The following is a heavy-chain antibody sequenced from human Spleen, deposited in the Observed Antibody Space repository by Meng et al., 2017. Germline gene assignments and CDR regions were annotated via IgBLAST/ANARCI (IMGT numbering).Heavy chain of an antibody. D-gene: IGHD3-10*01. J-gene: IGHJ4*02. CDR3: ARAYGSGTYADY. CDR2: IYHSGST. CDR1: GGSISSRNW. V-gene: IGHV4-4*02. Sequence: QVQLQESGPGLVKPSGTLSLTCAVSGGSISSRNWWSWVRQTPGKGLEWIGEIYHSGSTQYNPSLKSRVTISVDKSKNRFSLKLSSVTAADTAVYYCARAYGSGTYADYWGQGTLVTVSS.